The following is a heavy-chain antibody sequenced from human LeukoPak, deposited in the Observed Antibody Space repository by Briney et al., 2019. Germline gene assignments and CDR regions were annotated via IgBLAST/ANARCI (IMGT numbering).Heavy chain of an antibody. Sequence: GRSLRLSCAASGFTFSSYGMHWVRQAPGKGLEWVAVIPYDGSNKYYADSVKGRFTISRDNSKNTLYLQMNSLRAEDTAVYYCTKEKEGGYFDLWGRGTLVTVSS. V-gene: IGHV3-30*18. D-gene: IGHD1-26*01. CDR3: TKEKEGGYFDL. CDR2: IPYDGSNK. CDR1: GFTFSSYG. J-gene: IGHJ2*01.